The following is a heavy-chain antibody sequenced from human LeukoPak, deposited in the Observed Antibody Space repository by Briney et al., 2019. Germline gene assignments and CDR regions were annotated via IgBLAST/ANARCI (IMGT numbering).Heavy chain of an antibody. CDR3: ARDFSSWYERPHTGFDY. Sequence: ASVKVSCKAPGYTFTGYYMHWVRQAPGQGLEWMGWINPNSGGTNYAQKFQGRVTITADESTSTAYMELSSLRSEDTAVYYCARDFSSWYERPHTGFDYWGQGTLVTVSS. D-gene: IGHD6-13*01. V-gene: IGHV1-2*02. J-gene: IGHJ4*02. CDR2: INPNSGGT. CDR1: GYTFTGYY.